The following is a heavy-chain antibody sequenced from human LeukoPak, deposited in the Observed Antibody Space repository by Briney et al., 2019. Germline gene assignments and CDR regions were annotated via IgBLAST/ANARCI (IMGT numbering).Heavy chain of an antibody. J-gene: IGHJ4*02. CDR1: GFTFSSYA. V-gene: IGHV3-30-3*01. CDR2: ISYDGSNK. Sequence: GGSLRLSCAASGFTFSSYAMHWVRQAPGKGLEWVAVISYDGSNKYYADSVKGRFTISRDNSKNTLYLQMNSLRAEDTAVYYCARGPKGYEVNYWGQGTLVTVSS. CDR3: ARGPKGYEVNY. D-gene: IGHD5-12*01.